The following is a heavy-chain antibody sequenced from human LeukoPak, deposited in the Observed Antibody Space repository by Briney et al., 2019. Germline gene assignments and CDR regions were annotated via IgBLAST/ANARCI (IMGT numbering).Heavy chain of an antibody. CDR1: GGSISSGDYY. Sequence: PSETLSLTCTVSGGSISSGDYYWSWIRQPPGKGLEWIGYIYYSGSTYYNPSLKSRVTISVDTSKNQFSLKLSSVTAADTAVYYCARPNVGGPGSGSTYAFDIWGQGTMVTVSS. D-gene: IGHD3-10*01. V-gene: IGHV4-30-4*01. J-gene: IGHJ3*02. CDR2: IYYSGST. CDR3: ARPNVGGPGSGSTYAFDI.